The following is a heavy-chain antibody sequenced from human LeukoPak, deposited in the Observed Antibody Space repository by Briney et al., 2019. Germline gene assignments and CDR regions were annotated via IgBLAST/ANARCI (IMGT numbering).Heavy chain of an antibody. CDR1: GLNVTRYY. D-gene: IGHD1-1*01. Sequence: GSSVKVSGKASGLNVTRYYLHWVPQAAGQRLGWMRWINPNSVGTYYITKFQGRVTMTRDTSISTAYMDFDRLTSDDTAVYHCAPLWKRQVSFGYWGQGTLVTVSS. CDR2: INPNSVGT. V-gene: IGHV1-2*02. J-gene: IGHJ4*02. CDR3: APLWKRQVSFGY.